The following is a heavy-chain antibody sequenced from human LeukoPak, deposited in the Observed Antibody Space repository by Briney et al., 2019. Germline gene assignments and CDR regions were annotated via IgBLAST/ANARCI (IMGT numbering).Heavy chain of an antibody. CDR2: ISAYNGNT. J-gene: IGHJ6*02. CDR1: GYTFTSYG. V-gene: IGHV1-18*01. Sequence: EASVKVSCKASGYTFTSYGISWVRQAPGQGLEGMGWISAYNGNTNYAQKLQGRVTMTTDTSTSTAYMELRSLRSDDTAVYYCARALTGTTWGYYYYYGMDVWGQGTTVTVSS. D-gene: IGHD1-7*01. CDR3: ARALTGTTWGYYYYYGMDV.